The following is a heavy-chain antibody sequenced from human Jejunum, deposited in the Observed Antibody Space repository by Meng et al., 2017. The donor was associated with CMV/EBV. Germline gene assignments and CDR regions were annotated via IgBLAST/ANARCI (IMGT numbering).Heavy chain of an antibody. CDR1: FTLSNYW. CDR3: ARQGYSGSWSFLKDY. J-gene: IGHJ4*02. Sequence: FTLSNYWMTWVRHFPGKGLEWVANINFDGSVEYYVDSVRGRFTIARDNAKNSLSLQMNSLRAEDTAVYYCARQGYSGSWSFLKDYWGQGTLVTVSS. CDR2: INFDGSVE. V-gene: IGHV3-7*01. D-gene: IGHD6-13*01.